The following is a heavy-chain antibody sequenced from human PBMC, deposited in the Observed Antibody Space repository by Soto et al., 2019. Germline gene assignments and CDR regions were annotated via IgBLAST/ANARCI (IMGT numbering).Heavy chain of an antibody. CDR1: GGTFSSYA. Sequence: SVKVSCKASGGTFSSYAISWVRQAPGQGLEWMGGIIPIFGTANYAQKFQGRVTITADKSTSTAYMELSSLRSEDTAVYYCARHPDQHNWNYGTGGMDVWGQGTTVTVSS. V-gene: IGHV1-69*06. J-gene: IGHJ6*02. CDR2: IIPIFGTA. D-gene: IGHD1-7*01. CDR3: ARHPDQHNWNYGTGGMDV.